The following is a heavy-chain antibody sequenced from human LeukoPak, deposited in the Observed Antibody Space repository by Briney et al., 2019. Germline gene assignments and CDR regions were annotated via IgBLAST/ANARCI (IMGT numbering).Heavy chain of an antibody. Sequence: SETLSLTCAVSGGSISSSYWWSWVRQPPGKGLEWIGGIYHSGSTTYNPSLKSPVTISVDKSRNQFSLNLSSVTAADTAFYYCARYIVSYPHDAFDIWGQGTMVTVSS. D-gene: IGHD1-26*01. CDR1: GGSISSSYW. CDR2: IYHSGST. CDR3: ARYIVSYPHDAFDI. V-gene: IGHV4-4*02. J-gene: IGHJ3*02.